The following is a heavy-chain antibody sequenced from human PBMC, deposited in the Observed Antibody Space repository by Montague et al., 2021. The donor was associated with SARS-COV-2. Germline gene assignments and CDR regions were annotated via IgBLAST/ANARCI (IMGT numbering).Heavy chain of an antibody. D-gene: IGHD3-9*01. CDR1: GVSVTDYY. V-gene: IGHV4-59*08. CDR2: VLYNKGT. J-gene: IGHJ4*02. CDR3: VRHPNYDGLNGPPDF. Sequence: SETLSLTCTVSGVSVTDYYWSWIRRPPGKGLEWVGEVLYNKGTNLNPSLKSRVAISVDTSKNQFSLRLTSVTAADTALYYCVRHPNYDGLNGPPDFWDQGTLVTVSS.